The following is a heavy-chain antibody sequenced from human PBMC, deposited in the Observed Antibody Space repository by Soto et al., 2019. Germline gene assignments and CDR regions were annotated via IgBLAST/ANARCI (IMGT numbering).Heavy chain of an antibody. D-gene: IGHD3-22*01. CDR2: IRSKAYGGTT. J-gene: IGHJ5*02. V-gene: IGHV3-49*04. Sequence: GESLKISCTASGFTFGDYAMSWVRQAPGKGLEWVGFIRSKAYGGTTEYAASVKGRFTISRDDSKSIAYLQRNSLKTEDTAVYYCTRASGSSGYYNWFDPWGQGTLVTV. CDR1: GFTFGDYA. CDR3: TRASGSSGYYNWFDP.